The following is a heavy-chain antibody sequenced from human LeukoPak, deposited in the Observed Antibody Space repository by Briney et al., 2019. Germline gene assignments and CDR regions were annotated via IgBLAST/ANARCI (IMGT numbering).Heavy chain of an antibody. CDR2: IYSGGST. J-gene: IGHJ6*03. Sequence: GGSLRLSCAASGFTVSSNYMSWVRQAPGKGLEWVSVIYSGGSTYYADSVKGRFTISRDNSKNTLYLQMNSLRAEDTAVYYCARGPAPLMITFDDYYMDVWGKGTTVPISS. CDR3: ARGPAPLMITFDDYYMDV. V-gene: IGHV3-66*01. D-gene: IGHD3-16*01. CDR1: GFTVSSNY.